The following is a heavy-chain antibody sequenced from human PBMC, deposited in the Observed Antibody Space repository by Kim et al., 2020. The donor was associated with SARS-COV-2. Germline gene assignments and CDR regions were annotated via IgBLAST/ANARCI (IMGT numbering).Heavy chain of an antibody. CDR3: ARDESMGLDV. D-gene: IGHD6-6*01. CDR1: GDSVSSNNAL. V-gene: IGHV6-1*01. J-gene: IGHJ6*02. Sequence: SQTLSLTCDLSGDSVSSNNALWNWIRQSPSRGLEWLGRTYYRSKWYNEYAVSVESRISISADTSKNQFSLQLKFVTPDDTAVYFCARDESMGLDVWGQGTTVIVSS. CDR2: TYYRSKWYN.